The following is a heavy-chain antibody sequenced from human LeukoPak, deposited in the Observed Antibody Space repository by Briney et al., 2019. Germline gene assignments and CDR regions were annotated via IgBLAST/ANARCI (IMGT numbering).Heavy chain of an antibody. J-gene: IGHJ6*02. CDR3: ARDRAYCGGDCYSYYYYGMDV. V-gene: IGHV4-39*02. Sequence: MASETLSLTCTVSGGYISSSSYYWGWIRQPPGKGLEWIGSIYYSGSTYYNPSLKSRVTISVDTSKNQFSLKLSSVTAADTAVYYCARDRAYCGGDCYSYYYYGMDVWGQGTTATVSS. D-gene: IGHD2-21*02. CDR1: GGYISSSSYY. CDR2: IYYSGST.